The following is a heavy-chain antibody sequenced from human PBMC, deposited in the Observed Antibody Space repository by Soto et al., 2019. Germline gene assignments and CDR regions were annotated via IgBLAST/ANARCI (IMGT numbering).Heavy chain of an antibody. CDR2: IYYSGNT. V-gene: IGHV4-31*03. J-gene: IGHJ5*02. CDR1: GGSISSNDFY. D-gene: IGHD6-13*01. Sequence: QVQLQESGPGLVKPSQTLSLTCIVSGGSISSNDFYWSWIRQHPGKGLEWIGYIYYSGNTYYNPYLKSRVTILVDTSKNQFSLKVSSVTAADTAVYYCARLSGSRQSWFDPWGQGTLVTVSS. CDR3: ARLSGSRQSWFDP.